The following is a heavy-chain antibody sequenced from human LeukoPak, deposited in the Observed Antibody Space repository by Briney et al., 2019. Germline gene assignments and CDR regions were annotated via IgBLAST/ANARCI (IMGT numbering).Heavy chain of an antibody. D-gene: IGHD6-13*01. J-gene: IGHJ6*03. CDR2: IYTSGSN. V-gene: IGHV4-4*07. Sequence: SETLSLTCTVSGGSISSYYWSWIRQPAGKGLEWIGRIYTSGSNNYNPSFKSRVTMSVDTSQNQFSLKLSTVTAADTAVYYCSRVGGEAAAALGDFYYYYYMDVGGKGTTVTVSS. CDR1: GGSISSYY. CDR3: SRVGGEAAAALGDFYYYYYMDV.